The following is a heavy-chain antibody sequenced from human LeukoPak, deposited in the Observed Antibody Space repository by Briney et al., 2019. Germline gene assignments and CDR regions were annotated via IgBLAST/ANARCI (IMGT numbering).Heavy chain of an antibody. D-gene: IGHD3-22*01. CDR3: ARTAEASSGYSY. Sequence: GESLKISCKGSGYTFTSYWIGWVRQMPGKGLEWMGMVYPGDSDTRYSPSFQGQVTTSADKSINTAYLQWSSLKASDTAMYYCARTAEASSGYSYWGQGTLVIVSS. CDR2: VYPGDSDT. CDR1: GYTFTSYW. J-gene: IGHJ4*02. V-gene: IGHV5-51*01.